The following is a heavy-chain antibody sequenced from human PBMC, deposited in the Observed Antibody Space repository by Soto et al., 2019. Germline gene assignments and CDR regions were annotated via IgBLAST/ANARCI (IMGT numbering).Heavy chain of an antibody. Sequence: ESGGGWVQPGGSLRLSCAASGFTFSSYAMTWVRQAPGKGLEWVSGISGSDGGTYYTDYVKGRFTISRDNSKNTLYLQMNSLRAEDTAVYYCAKDHREWIQLSWYDAWGQGTLVTVSS. J-gene: IGHJ5*02. CDR3: AKDHREWIQLSWYDA. CDR1: GFTFSSYA. V-gene: IGHV3-23*01. D-gene: IGHD5-18*01. CDR2: ISGSDGGT.